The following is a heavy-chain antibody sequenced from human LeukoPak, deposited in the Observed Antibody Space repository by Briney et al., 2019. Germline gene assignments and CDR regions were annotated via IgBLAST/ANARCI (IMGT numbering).Heavy chain of an antibody. CDR2: INEDGRTT. V-gene: IGHV3-74*01. Sequence: GGSLRLSCEVSGFTFSGYWMHWVRHAPGKGLVWVSRINEDGRTTNYADSVKGRFTISRDNAKNTLYLQMNSLRAEDTAVYYCASRGSVFSRGYYYYYMDVWGKGTTVTVSS. CDR1: GFTFSGYW. CDR3: ASRGSVFSRGYYYYYMDV. J-gene: IGHJ6*03. D-gene: IGHD3-10*01.